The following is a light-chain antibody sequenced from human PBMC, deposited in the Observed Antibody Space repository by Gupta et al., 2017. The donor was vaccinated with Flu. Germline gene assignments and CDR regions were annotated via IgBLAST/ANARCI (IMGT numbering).Light chain of an antibody. V-gene: IGLV2-8*01. CDR2: EVS. CDR1: SSDVGGYNY. Sequence: QSALTQPPSASGSPVPSVTISCTGTSSDVGGYNYVSCYQQHPGKAPKLMIYEVSKRPAGVPDRFSGSKAGKTASLTVYGRQAEDEADYYCSAYAGRNGVVCGGGTKRTVL. CDR3: SAYAGRNGVV. J-gene: IGLJ2*01.